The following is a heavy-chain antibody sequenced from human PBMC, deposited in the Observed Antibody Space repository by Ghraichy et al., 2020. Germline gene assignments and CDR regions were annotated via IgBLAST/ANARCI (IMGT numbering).Heavy chain of an antibody. Sequence: GGSLRLSCAASGFIFRNYDMTWIRQAPGKGLDWVSEIWADGSKTDYADSVKGRFTISRDISKNTLYLQMNSLRVEDTALYYCGRDLNVGAPDSWGQGTLVTVSS. CDR1: GFIFRNYD. CDR2: IWADGSKT. D-gene: IGHD6-6*01. CDR3: GRDLNVGAPDS. J-gene: IGHJ5*01. V-gene: IGHV3-33*01.